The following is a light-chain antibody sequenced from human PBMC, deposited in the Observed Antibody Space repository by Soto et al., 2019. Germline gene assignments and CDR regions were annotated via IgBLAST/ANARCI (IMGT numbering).Light chain of an antibody. V-gene: IGLV2-14*01. CDR1: SSDVGGYNY. J-gene: IGLJ1*01. CDR2: EVS. CDR3: SSYTSSSTLEV. Sequence: QSVLTQPASVSGSPGQSITISCTGTSSDVGGYNYVSWYQQHPGKAPNLVIYEVSNRPSGVSNRFSGSKSGNTASLTISGLPAEAEADYYCSSYTSSSTLEVFGTGTKVTVL.